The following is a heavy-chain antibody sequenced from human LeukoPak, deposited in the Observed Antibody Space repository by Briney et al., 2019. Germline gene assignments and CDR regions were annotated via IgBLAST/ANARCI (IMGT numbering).Heavy chain of an antibody. CDR1: GGSISSSRYY. CDR2: IYYSGST. D-gene: IGHD3-22*01. Sequence: SETLSLTCTVSGGSISSSRYYWGWIRQPPGKGLEWIGSIYYSGSTYYNPSLKSRVTISVDTSKNQFSLKLSSVTAADTAVYYCARQWLLLWYFDLWGRGTLVTVSS. CDR3: ARQWLLLWYFDL. V-gene: IGHV4-39*01. J-gene: IGHJ2*01.